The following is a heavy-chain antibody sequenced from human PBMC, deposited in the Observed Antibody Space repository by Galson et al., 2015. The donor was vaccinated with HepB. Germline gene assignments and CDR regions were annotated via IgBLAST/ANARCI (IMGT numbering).Heavy chain of an antibody. J-gene: IGHJ4*02. CDR1: GGSISSYY. CDR2: IYYSGST. Sequence: ETLSLTCTVSGGSISSYYWSWIRQPPGKGLEWIGYIYYSGSTNYNPSLKSRVTISVDTSKNQFSLKLSSVTAADTAVYYCARSPGYSYGRFDYWGQGTLVTVSS. V-gene: IGHV4-59*08. CDR3: ARSPGYSYGRFDY. D-gene: IGHD5-18*01.